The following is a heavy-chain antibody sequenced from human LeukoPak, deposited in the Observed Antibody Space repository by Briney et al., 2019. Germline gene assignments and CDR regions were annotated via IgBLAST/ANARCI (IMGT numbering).Heavy chain of an antibody. V-gene: IGHV1-69*01. Sequence: ASVTVSCKASGGTFSKYGISWVRQAPGQGLEWMGGIIPIFGMKYLAQKLQGRVTITADESTSTVYMELRSLRSEDTAVYYCASTPGIDYGDILYFEHWGQGTLVTVSS. CDR2: IIPIFGMK. CDR3: ASTPGIDYGDILYFEH. D-gene: IGHD4-17*01. CDR1: GGTFSKYG. J-gene: IGHJ4*02.